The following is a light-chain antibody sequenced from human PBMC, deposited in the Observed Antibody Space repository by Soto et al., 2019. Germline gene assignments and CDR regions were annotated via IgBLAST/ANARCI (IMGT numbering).Light chain of an antibody. Sequence: DIQMTQSPSTLSASVGDRVAITFRASRNINNLLAWYQQKPGKAPKLLIYKASSLESGVPSRFSGSGSGTEFTLTISSLQPDDFATYYCQRYYSFPLTFGGGTKVEIK. V-gene: IGKV1-5*03. J-gene: IGKJ4*01. CDR3: QRYYSFPLT. CDR2: KAS. CDR1: RNINNL.